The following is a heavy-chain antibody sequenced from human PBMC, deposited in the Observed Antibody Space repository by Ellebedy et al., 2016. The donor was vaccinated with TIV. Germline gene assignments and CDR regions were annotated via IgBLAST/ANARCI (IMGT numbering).Heavy chain of an antibody. Sequence: SETLSLTCAVYGGSFSGYYWNWIRQPPGKGLEWIGEINHSGSTNYNPSLKSRVTISVDTSKNQFSLKVTSVTAADTAVYYCARGRRYTTSWYTDNWLDPWGQGTLVTVSS. CDR3: ARGRRYTTSWYTDNWLDP. V-gene: IGHV4-34*01. J-gene: IGHJ5*02. D-gene: IGHD6-13*01. CDR2: INHSGST. CDR1: GGSFSGYY.